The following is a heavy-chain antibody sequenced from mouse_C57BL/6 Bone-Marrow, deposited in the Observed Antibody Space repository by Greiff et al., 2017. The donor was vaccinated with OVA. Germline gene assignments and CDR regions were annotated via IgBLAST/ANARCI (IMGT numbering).Heavy chain of an antibody. CDR3: ASSTVVARGWYFDV. CDR1: GYTFTSYW. CDR2: IHPNSGST. Sequence: QVQLQQPGAELVKPGASVKLSCTASGYTFTSYWMHWVKQRPGQGLEWIGMIHPNSGSTNYNEKFKSKATLTVDKSSSTAYMQLSSLTSEDSAVYYCASSTVVARGWYFDVWGTGTTVTVSS. V-gene: IGHV1-64*01. J-gene: IGHJ1*03. D-gene: IGHD1-1*01.